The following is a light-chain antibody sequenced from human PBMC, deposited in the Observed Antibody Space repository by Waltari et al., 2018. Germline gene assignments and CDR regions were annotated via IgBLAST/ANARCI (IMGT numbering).Light chain of an antibody. CDR2: AAS. V-gene: IGKV1-9*01. CDR1: QGISSY. CDR3: QHLNNYPLT. J-gene: IGKJ4*01. Sequence: DIQLTQSPSFLSASVGDRVTITCRVSQGISSYLAWYQQKPGKAPKLLIYAASTLQSGVPSRFSGSGSGTEFTLTISSLQPEDFATYYCQHLNNYPLTFGGGTRVEIK.